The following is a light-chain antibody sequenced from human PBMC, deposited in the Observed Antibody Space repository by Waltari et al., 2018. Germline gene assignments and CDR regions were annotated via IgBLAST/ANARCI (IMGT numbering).Light chain of an antibody. CDR1: GRDIGAYDY. CDR2: QVS. V-gene: IGLV2-14*01. Sequence: QSALTQPASVSASLGPSITISCTGTGRDIGAYDYVSWYQQHPGPAPKLIIFQVSNRPSGVSDRFSASKSGMTASLSISGLRTDDEAIYYCSSYSTSTYPIFGGGTKVTVL. CDR3: SSYSTSTYPI. J-gene: IGLJ2*01.